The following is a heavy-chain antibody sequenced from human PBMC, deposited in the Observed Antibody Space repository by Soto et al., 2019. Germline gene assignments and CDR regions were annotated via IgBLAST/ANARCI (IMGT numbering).Heavy chain of an antibody. V-gene: IGHV4-31*03. CDR1: GGSISSGGYY. J-gene: IGHJ6*02. D-gene: IGHD3-10*01. CDR3: ARDLAGITMVRGVITTYYYYGMDV. CDR2: IYYSGST. Sequence: PSETLSLTCTVSGGSISSGGYYWSWIRQHPGKGLEWIGYIYYSGSTYYNPSLKSRVTISVDTSKNQFSLKLSSVTAADTAVYYCARDLAGITMVRGVITTYYYYGMDVWGRGTTVTVSS.